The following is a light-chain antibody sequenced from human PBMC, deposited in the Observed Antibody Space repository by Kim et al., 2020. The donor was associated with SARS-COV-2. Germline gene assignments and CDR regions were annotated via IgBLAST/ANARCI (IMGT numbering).Light chain of an antibody. Sequence: QSALTQPASVSGSPGQSVTISCTGTSRDVGAYNYVSWYQQHPGEAPKLMIYDVSSRPSGVSDRFSGSKSGNTASLTISGLQAEDEADYYCSSYTTSTTVVFGGGTQLTVL. CDR3: SSYTTSTTVV. CDR1: SRDVGAYNY. CDR2: DVS. V-gene: IGLV2-14*01. J-gene: IGLJ2*01.